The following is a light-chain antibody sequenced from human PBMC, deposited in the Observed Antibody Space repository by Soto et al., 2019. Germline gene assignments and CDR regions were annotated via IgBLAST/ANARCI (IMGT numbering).Light chain of an antibody. V-gene: IGKV1-39*01. CDR3: QQTYSTPIT. CDR1: QTVRTY. J-gene: IGKJ5*01. Sequence: DIQMTQPPSSLSASLGDRVTIRCRASQTVRTYLNWYRQKPGKAPILLIYAASSLPSAVPPRFTGAGSETDFTLTISSLQPEDFGTYYCQQTYSTPITFGQGTRLEIK. CDR2: AAS.